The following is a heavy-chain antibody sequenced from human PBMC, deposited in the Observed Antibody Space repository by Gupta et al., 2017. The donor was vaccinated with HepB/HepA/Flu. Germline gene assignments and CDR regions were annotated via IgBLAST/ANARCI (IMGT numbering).Heavy chain of an antibody. CDR3: AKDLHFWSAMDV. J-gene: IGHJ6*03. CDR1: GLTLTGTA. V-gene: IGHV3-23*01. CDR2: IGSDMRT. D-gene: IGHD3-3*02. Sequence: ELHLLQPAGVLVQPGGSLGLSCAASGLTLTGTAMSWVRQAPGKGLEWVSGIGSDMRTHYADSVKGRFTISRDNSQNKVSLEMNSLRAEDTAVYYCAKDLHFWSAMDVWGEGTTVTVSS.